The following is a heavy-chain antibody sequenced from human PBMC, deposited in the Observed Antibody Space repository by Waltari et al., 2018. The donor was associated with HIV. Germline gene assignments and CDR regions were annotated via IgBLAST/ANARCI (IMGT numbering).Heavy chain of an antibody. Sequence: QVQLQESGPGQVEPSGTLSLTCAVSGGSISTYNCWTWVRQPPGKGLEWSGEIYHPGSTNYNKSLKSRVTISVDKSKNQFSLELRSVTAADTAVYYCVRVVSDGNGSSWLDPWGQGTLVTVSS. D-gene: IGHD2-21*01. CDR1: GGSISTYNC. V-gene: IGHV4-4*02. CDR2: IYHPGST. CDR3: VRVVSDGNGSSWLDP. J-gene: IGHJ5*02.